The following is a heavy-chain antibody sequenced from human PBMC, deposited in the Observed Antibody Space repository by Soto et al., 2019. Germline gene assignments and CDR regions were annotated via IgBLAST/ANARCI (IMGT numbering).Heavy chain of an antibody. CDR3: ARSRHSSGYVSYYYYYYGMDV. Sequence: GGSLRLSCAASGFTFSSYAMHWVRQAPGKGLEWVAVISYDGSNKYYADSVKGRFTISRDNSKNTLYLQMNSLRAEDTAVYYCARSRHSSGYVSYYYYYYGMDVWGQGTTVTVSS. J-gene: IGHJ6*02. D-gene: IGHD5-12*01. CDR2: ISYDGSNK. CDR1: GFTFSSYA. V-gene: IGHV3-30-3*01.